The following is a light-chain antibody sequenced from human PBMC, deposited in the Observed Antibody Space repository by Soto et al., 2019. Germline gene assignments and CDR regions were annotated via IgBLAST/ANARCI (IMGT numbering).Light chain of an antibody. J-gene: IGKJ1*01. CDR3: QQYGTLWT. Sequence: EIVLTQSPGTLSLSPGERASLSCRASQSVTSSYLAWYQQKPDQAPRLLIFGAYNRAAGIPDRFSGSGSGTDFTLTISRLEPEDFAVYYCQQYGTLWTFGQGTKVEIK. CDR2: GAY. CDR1: QSVTSSY. V-gene: IGKV3-20*01.